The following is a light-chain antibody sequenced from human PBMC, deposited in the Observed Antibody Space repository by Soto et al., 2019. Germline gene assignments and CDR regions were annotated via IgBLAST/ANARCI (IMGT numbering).Light chain of an antibody. Sequence: EIVMTQSPATLSVSPGERATLSCRASQSVSNNLAWYQQKPGQTPRLLIYGASTRDTGIPVRFSGSGSGTEFTLSLSSLQSEDLAVYYCQQYNNRPPLTFGQGTKLEI. CDR2: GAS. CDR3: QQYNNRPPLT. J-gene: IGKJ2*01. V-gene: IGKV3-15*01. CDR1: QSVSNN.